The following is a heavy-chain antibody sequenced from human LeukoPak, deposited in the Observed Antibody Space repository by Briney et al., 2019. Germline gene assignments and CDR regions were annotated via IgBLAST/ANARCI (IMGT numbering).Heavy chain of an antibody. D-gene: IGHD3-10*01. CDR1: RFSFSDYD. CDR3: AKDGSRGGRYFDY. CDR2: ISYNGSSK. Sequence: PGRSLRLSCRASRFSFSDYDMHWVRQAPGKGLEWVAVISYNGSSKYYADSVKGRFTISRDNSKNSLYLQMNSLRAEDTVLYYCAKDGSRGGRYFDYWGEGTVASVSS. V-gene: IGHV3-30*18. J-gene: IGHJ4*02.